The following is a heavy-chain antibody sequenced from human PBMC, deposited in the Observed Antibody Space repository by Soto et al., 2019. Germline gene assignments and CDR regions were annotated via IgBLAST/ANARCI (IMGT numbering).Heavy chain of an antibody. D-gene: IGHD3-22*01. CDR1: GGTFSSYA. J-gene: IGHJ5*02. V-gene: IGHV1-69*12. Sequence: QVQLVQSGAEVKKPGSSVKVSCKASGGTFSSYAITWVRQAPRQGLEWMGGIIPIFGTANYAQKFQARVTITADESTSTAYMELSSLRSEDTAVYYCARDRGPSSGYYPYLFDPWGQGTLVTVSS. CDR3: ARDRGPSSGYYPYLFDP. CDR2: IIPIFGTA.